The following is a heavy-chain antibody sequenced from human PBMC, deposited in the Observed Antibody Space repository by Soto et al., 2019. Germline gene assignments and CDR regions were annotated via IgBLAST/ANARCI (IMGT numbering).Heavy chain of an antibody. CDR3: ARGGIAGHWFDP. D-gene: IGHD2-15*01. Sequence: QVQLQESGPGLVKPSQTLSLTCTVSGDSISNGGFYYSWIRQHPGQGLEWVGYIFHSGSTLSNPSLRSRVTLSADTSKNQLFLNLTSVTAADTAVYYCARGGIAGHWFDPWGQGTLVTVSA. V-gene: IGHV4-31*03. J-gene: IGHJ5*02. CDR2: IFHSGST. CDR1: GDSISNGGFY.